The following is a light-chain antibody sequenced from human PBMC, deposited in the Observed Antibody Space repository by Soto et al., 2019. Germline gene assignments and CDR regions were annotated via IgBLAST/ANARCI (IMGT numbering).Light chain of an antibody. CDR2: WAS. CDR3: QQYYSART. CDR1: ESVLHRSKRKNY. J-gene: IGKJ1*01. V-gene: IGKV4-1*01. Sequence: DIVMTQSQASLAVSLGERTTINCRSRESVLHRSKRKNYLAWHQQKAGQPPQLLISWASTRESGVPDRISGGASATDFPPTISRLHAEDVATYYCQQYYSARTFGPGTKVDIK.